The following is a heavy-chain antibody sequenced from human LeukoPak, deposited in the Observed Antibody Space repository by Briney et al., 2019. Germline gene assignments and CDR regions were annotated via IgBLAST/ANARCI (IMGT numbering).Heavy chain of an antibody. D-gene: IGHD2-2*02. CDR1: GGTFSSYA. Sequence: SVKVSCKASGGTFSSYAISWVRQAPGQGLEWMGGIIPIFGTANYAQKFQGRVTITTDESTSTAYMELSSLRSDGTAVYYCARDCSSTSCYTLAFDIWGQGTMVTVSS. CDR2: IIPIFGTA. V-gene: IGHV1-69*05. J-gene: IGHJ3*02. CDR3: ARDCSSTSCYTLAFDI.